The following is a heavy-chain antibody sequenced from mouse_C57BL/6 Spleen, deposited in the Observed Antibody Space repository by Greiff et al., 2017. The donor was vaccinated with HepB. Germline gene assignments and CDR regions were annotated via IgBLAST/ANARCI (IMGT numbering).Heavy chain of an antibody. Sequence: EVQVVESGGGLVKPGGSLKLSCAASGFTFSSYAMSWVRQTPEKRLEWVATISDGGSYTYYPDNVKGRFTISRDNAKNNLYLQMSHLKSEDTAMYYCARDVLRFAYWGQGTLVTVSA. D-gene: IGHD1-1*01. CDR1: GFTFSSYA. J-gene: IGHJ3*01. V-gene: IGHV5-4*01. CDR3: ARDVLRFAY. CDR2: ISDGGSYT.